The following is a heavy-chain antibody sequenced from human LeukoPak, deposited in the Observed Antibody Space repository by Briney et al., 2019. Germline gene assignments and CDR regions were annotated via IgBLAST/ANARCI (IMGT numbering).Heavy chain of an antibody. CDR2: IYCGGRT. D-gene: IGHD3-10*01. V-gene: IGHV3-66*01. CDR1: GFTVSSNY. Sequence: GGSLRLSCAASGFTVSSNYMSWVRQAPGKGLEGYSVIYCGGRTYYADSVKGRFTISRDNSKNTLYLQMNSLRAEDTAVYYCARDQDYGSGSYYYYYGMDVWGQGTTVTVSS. CDR3: ARDQDYGSGSYYYYYGMDV. J-gene: IGHJ6*02.